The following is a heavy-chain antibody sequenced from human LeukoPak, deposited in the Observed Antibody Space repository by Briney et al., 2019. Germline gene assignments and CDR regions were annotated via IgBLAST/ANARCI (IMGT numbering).Heavy chain of an antibody. D-gene: IGHD3-10*01. Sequence: PGGSLRPSCAASGSTLSSYWTDWVRQPAGEGMVWDSHIINDGSNTNYADSVKGRFTISRDNAKNTLYLQMNSLRAEDTAVYYCGRLAMFRGVIVDYWGQGTLVTVSS. CDR1: GSTLSSYW. CDR3: GRLAMFRGVIVDY. J-gene: IGHJ4*02. CDR2: IINDGSNT. V-gene: IGHV3-74*01.